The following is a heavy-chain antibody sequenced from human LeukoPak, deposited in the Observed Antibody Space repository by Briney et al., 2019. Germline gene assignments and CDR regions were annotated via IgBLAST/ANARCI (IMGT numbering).Heavy chain of an antibody. V-gene: IGHV1-46*01. CDR2: IDPSGGST. CDR3: ARGDVGATFYFDY. CDR1: GYTFTAYY. D-gene: IGHD1-26*01. Sequence: PGASVKVSCKASGYTFTAYYMHWVRQAPGQGLEWMGIIDPSGGSTSYTQKFQGRVTMTRDTSTSTVYMELSSLRSEDTAVYYCARGDVGATFYFDYWGQGTLVTVSS. J-gene: IGHJ4*02.